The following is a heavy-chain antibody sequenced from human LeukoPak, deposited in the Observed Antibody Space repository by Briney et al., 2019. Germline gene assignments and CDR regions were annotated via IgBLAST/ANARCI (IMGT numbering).Heavy chain of an antibody. CDR3: ARGPKYYYGSGRNIRDHWFDP. CDR2: IYYSGST. Sequence: PSETLSLTCTVSGGSISSSSYYWGWIRQPPGKGLEWIGSIYYSGSTYYNPSLKSRVTISVDTSKNQFSLKLSSVTAADTAVYYCARGPKYYYGSGRNIRDHWFDPWGQGTLVTVSS. CDR1: GGSISSSSYY. J-gene: IGHJ5*02. V-gene: IGHV4-39*07. D-gene: IGHD3-10*01.